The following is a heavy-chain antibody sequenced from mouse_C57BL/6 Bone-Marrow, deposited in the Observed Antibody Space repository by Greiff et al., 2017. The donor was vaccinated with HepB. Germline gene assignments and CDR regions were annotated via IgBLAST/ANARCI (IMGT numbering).Heavy chain of an antibody. CDR2: ILPGSGST. CDR3: ANGPGYGSSSYWYFDV. V-gene: IGHV1-9*01. Sequence: VQLQQSGAELMKPGASVKLSCKATGYTFTGYWIEWVKQRPGHGLEWIGEILPGSGSTNYNEKFKGKATFTADTSSNTAYMQLSSLTTEDSAIYYCANGPGYGSSSYWYFDVWGTGTTVTVSS. J-gene: IGHJ1*03. CDR1: GYTFTGYW. D-gene: IGHD1-1*01.